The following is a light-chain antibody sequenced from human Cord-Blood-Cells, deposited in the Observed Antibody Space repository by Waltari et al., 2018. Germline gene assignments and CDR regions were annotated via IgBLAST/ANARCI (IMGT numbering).Light chain of an antibody. V-gene: IGLV2-14*01. J-gene: IGLJ2*01. CDR2: DVS. Sequence: QSALTQPASVSGSPGQSITISCTGTSSDVGGYNYVSWYQQHPGKAPKLTIYDVSKRPSGVSNRFSGSKSRSTASLTISGLQAEDEADYYCSSYTSSSTFVVFGGGTKLTVL. CDR3: SSYTSSSTFVV. CDR1: SSDVGGYNY.